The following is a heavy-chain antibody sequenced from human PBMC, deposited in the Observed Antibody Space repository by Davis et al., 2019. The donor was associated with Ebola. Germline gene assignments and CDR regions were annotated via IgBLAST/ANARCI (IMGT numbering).Heavy chain of an antibody. D-gene: IGHD6-6*01. CDR3: ARVRGAARIVDAFDI. Sequence: ASVKVSCKASGYTFTGYYMHWVRQAPGQGLEWMGWINPNSGGTNYAQKFQGWVTMTRDTSISTAYMELSSLRSDDTAVYYCARVRGAARIVDAFDIWGQGTMVTVSS. CDR1: GYTFTGYY. V-gene: IGHV1-2*04. J-gene: IGHJ3*02. CDR2: INPNSGGT.